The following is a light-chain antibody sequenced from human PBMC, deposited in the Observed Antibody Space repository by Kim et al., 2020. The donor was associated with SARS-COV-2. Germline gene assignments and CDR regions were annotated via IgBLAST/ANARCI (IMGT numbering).Light chain of an antibody. J-gene: IGLJ3*02. CDR1: KLGDKY. V-gene: IGLV3-1*01. CDR2: QDS. Sequence: SVSPGQIASITCSGDKLGDKYACWYQQKPGQSTVLVIYQDSKRPSGIPERFSGSNSGNTATLTISGTQAMDEADYYCQAWDSSTAVVGGGTKVTVL. CDR3: QAWDSSTAV.